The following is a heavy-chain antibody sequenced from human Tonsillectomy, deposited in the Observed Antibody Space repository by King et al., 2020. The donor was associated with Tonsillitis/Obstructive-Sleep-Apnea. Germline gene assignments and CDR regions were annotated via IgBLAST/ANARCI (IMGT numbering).Heavy chain of an antibody. CDR1: GFTFSSFW. J-gene: IGHJ3*02. Sequence: VQLVESGGGLVQPGGSLRLSCAASGFTFSSFWMSWVRQAPGKGLEWVANIKEDGSEKYHADSVKGRFTISRDNAKNSLYLQMNSLRAEDTAVYYCARVLDYYDSSGYRAFDIWGQGTMVTVSS. CDR2: IKEDGSEK. D-gene: IGHD3-22*01. CDR3: ARVLDYYDSSGYRAFDI. V-gene: IGHV3-7*03.